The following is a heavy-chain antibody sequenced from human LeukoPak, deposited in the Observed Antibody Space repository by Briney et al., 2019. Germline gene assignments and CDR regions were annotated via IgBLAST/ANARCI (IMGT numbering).Heavy chain of an antibody. CDR2: IYYSGST. D-gene: IGHD3-22*01. CDR3: AREAYYYDSSGYYSDDAFDI. J-gene: IGHJ3*02. Sequence: PSQTLSLTCAVSGGSISSGGYSWSWIRQPPGKGLEWIGYIYYSGSTYYNPSLKSRVTISVDASKNQFSLKLSSVTAADTAVYYCAREAYYYDSSGYYSDDAFDIWGQGTMVTVSS. CDR1: GGSISSGGYS. V-gene: IGHV4-30-4*07.